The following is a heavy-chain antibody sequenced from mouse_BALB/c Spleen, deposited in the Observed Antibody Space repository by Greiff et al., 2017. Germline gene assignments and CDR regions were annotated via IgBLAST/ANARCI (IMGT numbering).Heavy chain of an antibody. J-gene: IGHJ4*01. V-gene: IGHV5-17*02. CDR3: ARKLGAMDY. CDR1: GFTFSSFG. CDR2: ISSGSSTI. Sequence: EVKVEESGGGLVQPGGSRKLSCAASGFTFSSFGMHWVRQAPEKGLEWVAYISSGSSTIYYADTVKGRFTISRDNPKNTLFLQMTSLRSEDTAMYYCARKLGAMDYWGQGTSVTVSS.